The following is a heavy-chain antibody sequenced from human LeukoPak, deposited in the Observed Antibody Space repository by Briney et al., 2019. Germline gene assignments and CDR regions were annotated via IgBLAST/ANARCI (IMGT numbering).Heavy chain of an antibody. J-gene: IGHJ4*02. CDR3: AGRTYYYDSSGYYTVVEY. Sequence: PGGSLRLSCAASGFTFSSYWMSWVRQAPGKGLEWVANIKQDGSEKYYVDSVKGRFTISRDNAKNSLYLQMNSLRAEDTAVYYCAGRTYYYDSSGYYTVVEYWGQGTLVTVSS. CDR1: GFTFSSYW. CDR2: IKQDGSEK. V-gene: IGHV3-7*01. D-gene: IGHD3-22*01.